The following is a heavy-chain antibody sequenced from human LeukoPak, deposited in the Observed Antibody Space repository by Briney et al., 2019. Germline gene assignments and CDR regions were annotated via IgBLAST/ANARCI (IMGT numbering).Heavy chain of an antibody. CDR2: ISDSGLST. Sequence: GGSLRLSCAASGFTFSKNAMRWVRQTPGRGLEWVSAISDSGLSTYYADSVKGRFTISRDNSTSTLYLQMNSLRAEDTAVYYCAKVPEFFGDYFDYWGQGTLVTVSS. J-gene: IGHJ4*02. D-gene: IGHD3-10*01. CDR1: GFTFSKNA. CDR3: AKVPEFFGDYFDY. V-gene: IGHV3-23*01.